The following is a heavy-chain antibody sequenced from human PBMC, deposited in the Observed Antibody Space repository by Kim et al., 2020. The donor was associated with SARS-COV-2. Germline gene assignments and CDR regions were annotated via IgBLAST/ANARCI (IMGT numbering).Heavy chain of an antibody. J-gene: IGHJ4*02. V-gene: IGHV4-59*01. Sequence: YTPSLKRRVTISVDTSTNQFSLKLSSVTAADTAVYYCARLDYYGSGSYSHWGQGTLVTVSS. D-gene: IGHD3-10*01. CDR3: ARLDYYGSGSYSH.